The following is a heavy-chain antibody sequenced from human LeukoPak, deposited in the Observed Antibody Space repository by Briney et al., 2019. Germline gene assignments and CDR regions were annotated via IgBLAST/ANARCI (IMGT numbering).Heavy chain of an antibody. V-gene: IGHV4-31*03. CDR2: IYYSGGT. D-gene: IGHD5-12*01. Sequence: SETLSLTCTVSGGSISSGGYYWSWIRQHPGKGLEWIGYIYYSGGTYYNPSLKSRLTISVDTSKNQFSLKLTSATAADTAVYYCARGDDYKSTLFDYWGQGTLVTVSS. CDR1: GGSISSGGYY. CDR3: ARGDDYKSTLFDY. J-gene: IGHJ4*02.